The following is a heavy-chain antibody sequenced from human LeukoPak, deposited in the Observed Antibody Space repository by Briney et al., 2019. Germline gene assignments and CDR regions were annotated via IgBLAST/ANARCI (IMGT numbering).Heavy chain of an antibody. CDR3: ARGPRTCSGGSCYSKGHNY. CDR2: MNPNSGNT. V-gene: IGHV1-8*01. D-gene: IGHD2-15*01. J-gene: IGHJ4*02. Sequence: SSVKVSCKASGYTFTSYDINWVRQATGQGLEWMGWMNPNSGNTGYAQKFQGRVTMTRNTSISTAYMELSSLRSEDTAVYYCARGPRTCSGGSCYSKGHNYWGQGTLVTVSS. CDR1: GYTFTSYD.